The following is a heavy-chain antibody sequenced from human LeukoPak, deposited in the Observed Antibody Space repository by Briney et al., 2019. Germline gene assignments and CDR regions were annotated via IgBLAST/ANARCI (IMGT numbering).Heavy chain of an antibody. CDR1: GGTFSSYA. D-gene: IGHD3-3*01. CDR2: IIPIFGTA. J-gene: IGHJ5*02. CDR3: ARVERYYDFWSGYYTRWFDP. V-gene: IGHV1-69*13. Sequence: SVKVSCKASGGTFSSYAISWVRQAPGQGLEWMGGIIPIFGTANYAQKFQGRVTITADESTSKAHMELSSLRPEDTAVYYCARVERYYDFWSGYYTRWFDPRGKGPLVTVSS.